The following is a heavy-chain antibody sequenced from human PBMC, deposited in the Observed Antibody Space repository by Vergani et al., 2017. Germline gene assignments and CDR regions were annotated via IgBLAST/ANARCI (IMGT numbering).Heavy chain of an antibody. Sequence: QEQLMESGGGGVQPGGSLRLSCEGSRFNFNDYVIQWVRQAPGKGLEWVATVSYDGYNEYYAVSVRGRFTISRDNSRNTVSLQMDSLRLEDTAVYYCARNPRPRCINSVCRYVFDVWGHGTKVTVSS. CDR1: RFNFNDYV. D-gene: IGHD1-1*01. CDR3: ARNPRPRCINSVCRYVFDV. CDR2: VSYDGYNE. V-gene: IGHV3-30*03. J-gene: IGHJ3*01.